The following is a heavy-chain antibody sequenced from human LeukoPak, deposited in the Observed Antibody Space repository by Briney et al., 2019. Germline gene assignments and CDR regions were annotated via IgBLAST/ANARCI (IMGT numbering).Heavy chain of an antibody. J-gene: IGHJ4*02. CDR1: GGSFSGYY. CDR2: IYYSGST. V-gene: IGHV4-59*12. D-gene: IGHD3-22*01. CDR3: AADVDYDSSGYYCDFDY. Sequence: PSETLSLTCAVHGGSFSGYYWSWIRQPPGKGLEWIGYIYYSGSTNYNPSLKSRVTISVDTSKNQFSLKLSSVTAADTAVYYCAADVDYDSSGYYCDFDYWGQGTLVTVSS.